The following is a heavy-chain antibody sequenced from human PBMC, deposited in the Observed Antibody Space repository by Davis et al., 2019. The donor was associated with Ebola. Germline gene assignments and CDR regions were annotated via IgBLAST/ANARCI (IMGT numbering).Heavy chain of an antibody. CDR1: GFTFRSYD. CDR2: IGAAGDT. CDR3: ARAGFGSTWFDC. J-gene: IGHJ5*01. D-gene: IGHD6-13*01. V-gene: IGHV3-13*01. Sequence: GESLKISCAASGFTFRSYDMHWVRQATGKGLEWVSAIGAAGDTYYPVPVKGRFTIPRENAKNSLYLQMNSLRAEDTAVYYCARAGFGSTWFDCWGQGILVTVSS.